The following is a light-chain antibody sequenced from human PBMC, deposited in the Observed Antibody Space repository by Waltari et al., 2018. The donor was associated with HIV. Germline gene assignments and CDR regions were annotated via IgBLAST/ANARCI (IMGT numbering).Light chain of an antibody. CDR1: TSDIGNYNY. J-gene: IGLJ1*01. Sequence: QSALTQPASVSGSPGQSITISCTGTTSDIGNYNYVSWYQHHPGRAPTLIIYGVSKRPSGVANRFSGSKSGNTASLTVSGLHAEDEGDYYCSSYSSSTSPYVFGTGTKVTVV. CDR3: SSYSSSTSPYV. V-gene: IGLV2-14*01. CDR2: GVS.